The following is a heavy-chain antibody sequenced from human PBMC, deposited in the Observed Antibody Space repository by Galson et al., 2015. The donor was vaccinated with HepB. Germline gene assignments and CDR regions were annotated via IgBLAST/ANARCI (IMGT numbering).Heavy chain of an antibody. CDR1: GFTVSLYY. V-gene: IGHV3-53*04. CDR3: ARGAPSLQAMDV. CDR2: LYSGGSS. Sequence: SLRLSCAASGFTVSLYYMNWVRQAPGKGLEWVSVLYSGGSSNYADSVKGRFTISRHESKNTVYLQMNSLRPDDTAVYYCARGAPSLQAMDVWGQGTTVTASS. J-gene: IGHJ6*02. D-gene: IGHD2-21*01.